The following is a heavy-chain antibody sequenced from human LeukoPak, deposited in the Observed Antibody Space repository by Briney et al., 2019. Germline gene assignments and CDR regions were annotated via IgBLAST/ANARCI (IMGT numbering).Heavy chain of an antibody. CDR1: GFTFSNYW. J-gene: IGHJ6*04. CDR3: ARDVPNSSWGLDV. V-gene: IGHV3-74*01. Sequence: GGSLRLSCAASGFTFSNYWMHWVRQAPGKGLVWVSRIQSDGSSTTSAVSVKGRFTISRDNSKNTLYLQMTSLRAEDAAVYYCARDVPNSSWGLDVWGKGTTVTVSS. CDR2: IQSDGSST. D-gene: IGHD6-13*01.